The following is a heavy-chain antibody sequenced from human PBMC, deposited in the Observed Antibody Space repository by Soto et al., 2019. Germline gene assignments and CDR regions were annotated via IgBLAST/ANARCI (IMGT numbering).Heavy chain of an antibody. Sequence: SETLSLTCTVSGGSISSGWWTWVRQPPGKGLEWIGETLYSGRTNYNSSLNSRVTISIDKSKKQFSLNLSSVTAADTAVYYCSSRVTDAPTWGQGTLVTVSS. D-gene: IGHD3-10*01. V-gene: IGHV4-4*02. CDR2: TLYSGRT. CDR3: SSRVTDAPT. CDR1: GGSISSGW. J-gene: IGHJ5*02.